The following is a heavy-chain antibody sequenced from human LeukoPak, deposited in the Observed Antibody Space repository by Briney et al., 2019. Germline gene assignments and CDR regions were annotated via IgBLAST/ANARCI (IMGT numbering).Heavy chain of an antibody. Sequence: PGGSLRLSCAASGFTFSSYGMHWVRQAPGKGLEWVAFIRYDGSNKYYADSVKGRFTISRDNSKNTLYLQMNSLGAEDTAVYYCARDIVVHIAPSRGYFDYWGQGTLVTVSS. V-gene: IGHV3-30*02. D-gene: IGHD2-21*01. CDR1: GFTFSSYG. CDR3: ARDIVVHIAPSRGYFDY. CDR2: IRYDGSNK. J-gene: IGHJ4*02.